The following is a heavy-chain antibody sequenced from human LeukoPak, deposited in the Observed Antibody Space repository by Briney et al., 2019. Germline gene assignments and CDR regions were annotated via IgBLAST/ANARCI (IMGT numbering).Heavy chain of an antibody. V-gene: IGHV1-69*01. CDR3: ASREDAAAPGFYGMDV. D-gene: IGHD6-13*01. CDR1: GGTFSSYA. CDR2: IIPIFGTA. Sequence: LVKVSCKASGGTFSSYAISWVRQAPGQGLEWMGGIIPIFGTANYARKFQGRVTITADESTSTAYMELSSLRSEDTAVYYCASREDAAAPGFYGMDVWGKGTTVTVSS. J-gene: IGHJ6*04.